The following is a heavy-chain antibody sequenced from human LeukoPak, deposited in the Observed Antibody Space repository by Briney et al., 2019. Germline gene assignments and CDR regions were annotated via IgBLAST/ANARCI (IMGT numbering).Heavy chain of an antibody. Sequence: ASVKVSCKASGGTFSSYAISWVRQAPGQGLEWMGRIIPILGIANYAQKFQGRVTITADKSTSTAYMELSSLRSEDTAVYYCASANCSGGSCYSDYWGQGTLVTVSS. CDR2: IIPILGIA. J-gene: IGHJ4*02. CDR3: ASANCSGGSCYSDY. CDR1: GGTFSSYA. D-gene: IGHD2-15*01. V-gene: IGHV1-69*04.